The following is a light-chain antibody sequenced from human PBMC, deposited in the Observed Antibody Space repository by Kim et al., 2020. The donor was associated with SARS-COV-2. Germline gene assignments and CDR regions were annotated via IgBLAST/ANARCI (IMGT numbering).Light chain of an antibody. Sequence: GKRVTISCSGSFSNIGSNYIYWFQQLPGASPRLLIYKNNQRPAGVPDRFSGSKSGTSTSLAITGLRSEDEADYYCASWDDRLSALLFGGGTQLTVL. CDR2: KNN. CDR1: FSNIGSNY. J-gene: IGLJ2*01. V-gene: IGLV1-47*01. CDR3: ASWDDRLSALL.